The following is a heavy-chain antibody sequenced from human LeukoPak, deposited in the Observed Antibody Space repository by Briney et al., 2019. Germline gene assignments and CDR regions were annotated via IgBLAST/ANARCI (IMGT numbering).Heavy chain of an antibody. CDR2: IYTSGST. D-gene: IGHD3-22*01. V-gene: IGHV4-61*02. Sequence: SETLSLTCTVSGGSISSGSYYWSWIRQPAGKGLEWIGRIYTSGSTNYNPSLKSRVTISVDTSKNQFSLKLSSVTAADTAVYYCARVGHYSDSSGYYVNCFDPWGQGTLVTVSS. CDR1: GGSISSGSYY. CDR3: ARVGHYSDSSGYYVNCFDP. J-gene: IGHJ5*02.